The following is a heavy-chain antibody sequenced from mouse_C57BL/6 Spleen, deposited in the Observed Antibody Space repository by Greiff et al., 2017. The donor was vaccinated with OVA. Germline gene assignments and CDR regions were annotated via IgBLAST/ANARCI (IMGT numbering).Heavy chain of an antibody. CDR3: ARDWVYGNYDYFDY. V-gene: IGHV1-54*01. J-gene: IGHJ2*01. Sequence: VQLQQSGAELVRPGTSVKVSCKASGYAFTNYLIEWVKQRPGQGLEWIGVINPGSGGTNYNEKFKGKATLTADKSSSTTYMQLSSLTSEDSAVYFCARDWVYGNYDYFDYWGQGTTLTVSS. CDR1: GYAFTNYL. CDR2: INPGSGGT. D-gene: IGHD2-1*01.